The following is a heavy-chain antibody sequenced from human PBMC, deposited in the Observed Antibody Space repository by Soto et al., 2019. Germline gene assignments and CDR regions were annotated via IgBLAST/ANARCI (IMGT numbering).Heavy chain of an antibody. V-gene: IGHV3-33*01. CDR2: IWEDGSNK. CDR3: ARDPMTTVTRFDY. Sequence: QVQMVESGGGVVQPGRSLRLSCAASGFTFSSYGMHWVRQAPGKGLEWVAVIWEDGSNKYYADSVKGRFTISRDNSKNTLYLQMNSLRAEDTAVYYCARDPMTTVTRFDYWGQGTLVTVS. D-gene: IGHD4-4*01. CDR1: GFTFSSYG. J-gene: IGHJ4*02.